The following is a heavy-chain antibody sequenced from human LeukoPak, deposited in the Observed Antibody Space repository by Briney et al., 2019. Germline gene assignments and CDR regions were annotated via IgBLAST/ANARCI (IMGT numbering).Heavy chain of an antibody. J-gene: IGHJ4*02. CDR2: VSGSGRST. Sequence: PGGSLRLSCAASGFTFAGYAMSWVRQAPGKGLEWVSTVSGSGRSTYYADSVKGRFTISRDNSKNILYLQMNSLRADDTAVYYCAKGQGVVGATTRGYFDYWGQGTLVSVSS. CDR3: AKGQGVVGATTRGYFDY. V-gene: IGHV3-23*01. D-gene: IGHD1-26*01. CDR1: GFTFAGYA.